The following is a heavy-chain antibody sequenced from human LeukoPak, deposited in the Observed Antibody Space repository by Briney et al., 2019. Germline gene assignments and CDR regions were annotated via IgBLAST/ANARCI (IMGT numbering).Heavy chain of an antibody. J-gene: IGHJ5*02. Sequence: SETLSLTCAVYGGSFSGYYWSWIRQPPGKGLEWIGEINHSGSTNYNPSLKRRVTISVDTSKNQFSLKLSSVTAADTAVYYCARHITIKARGPPPRFDPWGQGTLVTVSS. D-gene: IGHD3-10*01. CDR1: GGSFSGYY. CDR3: ARHITIKARGPPPRFDP. V-gene: IGHV4-34*01. CDR2: INHSGST.